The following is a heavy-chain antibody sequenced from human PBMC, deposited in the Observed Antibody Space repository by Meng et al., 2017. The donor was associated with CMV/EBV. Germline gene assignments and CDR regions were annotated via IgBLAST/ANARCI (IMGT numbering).Heavy chain of an antibody. CDR2: IYTSGST. CDR3: AREAFKVLFFPFDP. V-gene: IGHV4-61*02. Sequence: GQLQESGPGLVKPSQTLSLAWAVSGGSISSGSYYWSWIRQPAGKGLEWIGRIYTSGSTNYNPSLKSRVTISVDTSKNQFSLKLSSVTAADTAVYYCAREAFKVLFFPFDPWGQGTLVTVSS. D-gene: IGHD1-1*01. J-gene: IGHJ5*02. CDR1: GGSISSGSYY.